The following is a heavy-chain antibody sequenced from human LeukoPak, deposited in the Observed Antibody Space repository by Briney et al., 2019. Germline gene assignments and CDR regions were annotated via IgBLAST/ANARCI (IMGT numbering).Heavy chain of an antibody. CDR2: IKSKTDGGTT. V-gene: IGHV3-15*01. Sequence: GGPLRLSCAASGFTFSNAWMSGVRQAPGKGLEWVGRIKSKTDGGTTDYAAPVKGRFTISRDDSKNTLYLQMNSLKTEDTAVYYCTTALRYCTNGVCYPDYYYYGMDVWGQGTTVTVSS. D-gene: IGHD2-8*01. CDR1: GFTFSNAW. J-gene: IGHJ6*02. CDR3: TTALRYCTNGVCYPDYYYYGMDV.